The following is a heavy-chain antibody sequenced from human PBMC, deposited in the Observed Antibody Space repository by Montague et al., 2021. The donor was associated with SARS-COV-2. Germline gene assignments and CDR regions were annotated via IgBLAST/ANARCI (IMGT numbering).Heavy chain of an antibody. Sequence: SETLSLTCSVSGDSMSGSNSYWGWIRQSPGKGLESIGSISYTGSTSYNASLKSRVTMSVDTSKNEFSLRLSSVTASDTAVYYCARLYIQKTLVGASRRRWFDPWCQGTLVTVSS. D-gene: IGHD1-26*01. V-gene: IGHV4-39*01. CDR2: ISYTGST. J-gene: IGHJ5*02. CDR3: ARLYIQKTLVGASRRRWFDP. CDR1: GDSMSGSNSY.